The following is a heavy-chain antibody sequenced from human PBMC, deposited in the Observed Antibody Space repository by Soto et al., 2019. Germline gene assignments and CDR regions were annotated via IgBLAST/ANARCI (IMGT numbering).Heavy chain of an antibody. Sequence: EGSLRLSCAASGFTFSSYAMHWVRQAPGKGLEWVAVISYDGSNKYYADSVKGRFTISRDNSKNTLYLQMNSLRAEDTAVYYCARGYSYGYFDYWGQGTLVTVSP. CDR3: ARGYSYGYFDY. CDR2: ISYDGSNK. CDR1: GFTFSSYA. J-gene: IGHJ4*02. D-gene: IGHD5-18*01. V-gene: IGHV3-30-3*01.